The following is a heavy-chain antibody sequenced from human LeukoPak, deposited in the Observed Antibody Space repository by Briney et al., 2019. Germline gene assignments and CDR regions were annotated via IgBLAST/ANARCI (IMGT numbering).Heavy chain of an antibody. J-gene: IGHJ5*02. CDR2: INPNSGGT. Sequence: ASVRVSCKASGYSFSGYGISWVRQAPGQGLEWMGWINPNSGGTNYAQKFQGRVTMTRDTSISTAYMELSRLRSDDTAAYYCARCRVVVTYNWFDPWGQGTLVTVSS. CDR3: ARCRVVVTYNWFDP. CDR1: GYSFSGYG. D-gene: IGHD3-22*01. V-gene: IGHV1-2*02.